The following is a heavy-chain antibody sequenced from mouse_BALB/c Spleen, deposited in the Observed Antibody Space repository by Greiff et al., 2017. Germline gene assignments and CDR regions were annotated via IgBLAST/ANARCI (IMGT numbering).Heavy chain of an antibody. CDR3: ARSDYDGSWFAY. CDR2: INPYYGST. Sequence: VQLQQPGAELVRPGASVKLSCKASGYSFTSYWMNWVKQRPGQGLEWIGNINPYYGSTSYNLKFKGKATLTVDKSSSTAYMQLNSLTSEDSAVYYCARSDYDGSWFAYWGQGTLVTVSA. D-gene: IGHD2-4*01. V-gene: IGHV1-53*01. J-gene: IGHJ3*01. CDR1: GYSFTSYW.